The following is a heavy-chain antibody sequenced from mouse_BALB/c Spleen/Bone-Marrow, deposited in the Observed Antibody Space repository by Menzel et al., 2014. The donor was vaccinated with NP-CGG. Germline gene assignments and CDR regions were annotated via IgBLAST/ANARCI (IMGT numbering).Heavy chain of an antibody. D-gene: IGHD2-1*01. J-gene: IGHJ4*01. Sequence: LVESGAELVKPGASVKLSCKASGYTFXSYYMFWVKQRPGQGLEWIGGINPSNGANNFNEKFKSKATLTVDKSSSTAYMQLSSLTSEDSAVYYCSRGGNFDVMDYWGQGTSVTVSS. CDR3: SRGGNFDVMDY. CDR1: GYTFXSYY. CDR2: INPSNGAN. V-gene: IGHV1S81*02.